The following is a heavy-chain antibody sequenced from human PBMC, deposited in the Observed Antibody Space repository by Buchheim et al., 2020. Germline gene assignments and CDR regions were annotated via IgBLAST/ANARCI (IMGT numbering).Heavy chain of an antibody. D-gene: IGHD3-10*01. CDR2: ISGSGGST. J-gene: IGHJ4*02. Sequence: EVQLLESGGGLVQPGGSLRLSCAASGFTFSSYAMSWVRQAPGKGLEWVSAISGSGGSTYYADSVKGRFTISRDNSKKTLYLQMNSLRAEDTAVYYCAKSLMAPPRAVRGVPVDYWGQGTL. CDR1: GFTFSSYA. V-gene: IGHV3-23*01. CDR3: AKSLMAPPRAVRGVPVDY.